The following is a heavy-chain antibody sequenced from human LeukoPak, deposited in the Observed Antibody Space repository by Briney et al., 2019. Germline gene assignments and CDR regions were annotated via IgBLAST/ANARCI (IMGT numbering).Heavy chain of an antibody. CDR3: ARVWGLAVAGGEIEY. Sequence: PGGSLRLSCAASGFTFSSYSMNWVRPAPGKGLEWVSYISSSGTTIYYADSVKGRFTISRDNAKNSLYLQMNSLRDEDTAVYYCARVWGLAVAGGEIEYWGQGTLVTVSS. D-gene: IGHD6-19*01. V-gene: IGHV3-48*02. J-gene: IGHJ4*02. CDR2: ISSSGTTI. CDR1: GFTFSSYS.